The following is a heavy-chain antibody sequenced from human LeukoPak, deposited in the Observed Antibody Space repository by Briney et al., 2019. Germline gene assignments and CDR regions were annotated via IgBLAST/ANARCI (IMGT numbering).Heavy chain of an antibody. CDR2: IYTSGST. J-gene: IGHJ4*02. D-gene: IGHD2-15*01. CDR3: AGHVLRYYFDY. CDR1: GGSISSYY. V-gene: IGHV4-4*09. Sequence: SETLSLTCTVSGGSISSYYWSWIRQPPGKGLEWIGYIYTSGSTNYNPSLKSRVTISVDTSKNQFSLKLSSVTAADTAVYYCAGHVLRYYFDYWGQGTLVTVSS.